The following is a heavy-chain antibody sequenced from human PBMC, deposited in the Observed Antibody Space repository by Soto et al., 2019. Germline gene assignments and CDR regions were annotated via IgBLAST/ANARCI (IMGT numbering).Heavy chain of an antibody. CDR1: GGSFSTYG. D-gene: IGHD6-19*01. Sequence: GASVKVSCKASGGSFSTYGINWVRLAPGQGLEWMGGIIPKFGTTNYAQKFRGRVTITADESTNTAYMELNYLRSEDTAVYYCAREPVAGIWFDPWGQGTLVTVSS. CDR3: AREPVAGIWFDP. CDR2: IIPKFGTT. J-gene: IGHJ5*02. V-gene: IGHV1-69*13.